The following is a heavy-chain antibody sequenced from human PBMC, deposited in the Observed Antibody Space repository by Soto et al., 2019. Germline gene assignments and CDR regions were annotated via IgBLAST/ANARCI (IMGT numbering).Heavy chain of an antibody. D-gene: IGHD3-22*01. CDR2: ISAYNGNT. V-gene: IGHV1-18*01. J-gene: IGHJ4*02. Sequence: QVQLVQSGAEVKKPGASVKVSCKASGYTFTSYGISWVRQAPGQGLEWMGWISAYNGNTNYAQKLQGRVTMTTETPTSAAYMELRSLRADATAVYYCAGGQATVIVVVGDYWGQGTLVTVSS. CDR1: GYTFTSYG. CDR3: AGGQATVIVVVGDY.